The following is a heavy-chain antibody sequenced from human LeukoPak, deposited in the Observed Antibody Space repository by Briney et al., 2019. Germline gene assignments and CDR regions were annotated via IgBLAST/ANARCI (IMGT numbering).Heavy chain of an antibody. CDR2: IISSRSYI. Sequence: PGGSLRLSCAASGFTCSSYSMMWVRQAPGEGREWVSSIISSRSYIFYADSVKGRFTISRDNAKNSLYLQVNSLRAADTAVYYCARERAPTYDFWSGYYYHYYYMDVWGKGTTVTVSS. D-gene: IGHD3-3*01. CDR1: GFTCSSYS. CDR3: ARERAPTYDFWSGYYYHYYYMDV. J-gene: IGHJ6*03. V-gene: IGHV3-21*01.